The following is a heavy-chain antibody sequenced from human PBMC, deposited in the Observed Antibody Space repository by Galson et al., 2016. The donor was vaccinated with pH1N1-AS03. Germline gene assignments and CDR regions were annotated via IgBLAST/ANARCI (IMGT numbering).Heavy chain of an antibody. CDR1: GGTFTSHA. Sequence: SVKVSCKASGGTFTSHAVSWMRQAPEQGLEWMGGIILSLGMTHYARDFQDRVTFTADESATTAYMELTSLGSEDTAVFYCARGGEFNYGTLDYWGQGSLVTVSS. D-gene: IGHD1-7*01. CDR2: IILSLGMT. CDR3: ARGGEFNYGTLDY. V-gene: IGHV1-69*10. J-gene: IGHJ4*02.